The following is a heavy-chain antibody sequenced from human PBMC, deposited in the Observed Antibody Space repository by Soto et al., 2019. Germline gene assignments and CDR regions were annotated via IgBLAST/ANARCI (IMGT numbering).Heavy chain of an antibody. CDR2: ISGSGGST. J-gene: IGHJ4*02. CDR1: GFTFSSYA. Sequence: GGSLRLSCAASGFTFSSYAMSWVRQAPGKGLEWVSAISGSGGSTHYADSVKGRFTISRDNSKNTLYLQMNSLRAEDTAVYYCAKDLANWNYEGFDYWGQGTLVTVS. CDR3: AKDLANWNYEGFDY. D-gene: IGHD1-7*01. V-gene: IGHV3-23*01.